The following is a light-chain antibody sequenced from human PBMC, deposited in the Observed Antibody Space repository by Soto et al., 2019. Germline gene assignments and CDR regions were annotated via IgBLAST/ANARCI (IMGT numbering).Light chain of an antibody. J-gene: IGLJ1*01. Sequence: QAVVTQPASVSGSPGQSITISCTGTSSDVGGYNYVSWYQQHPGKAPKLMIYEVSNRPSGVSNRFSGSKSGTSASLAISGLRSEDEADYYCAAWDDSLSGYVFGTGTKLTVL. CDR2: EVS. CDR3: AAWDDSLSGYV. CDR1: SSDVGGYNY. V-gene: IGLV2-14*01.